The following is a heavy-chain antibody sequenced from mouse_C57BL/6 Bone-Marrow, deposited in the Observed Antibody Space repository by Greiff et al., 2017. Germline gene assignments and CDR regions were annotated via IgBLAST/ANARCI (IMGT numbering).Heavy chain of an antibody. D-gene: IGHD2-1*01. J-gene: IGHJ3*01. Sequence: EVLLQQSGAELVRPGASVKLSCTASGFTIKDDYMHWVKQRPEQGLEWIGWIDPANGDTDYAPKFQGKATLTADTSSNTAYLQLSSLTSEDTAGNYCTLRWSFAYWGQGTLVTVSA. CDR3: TLRWSFAY. V-gene: IGHV14-4*01. CDR1: GFTIKDDY. CDR2: IDPANGDT.